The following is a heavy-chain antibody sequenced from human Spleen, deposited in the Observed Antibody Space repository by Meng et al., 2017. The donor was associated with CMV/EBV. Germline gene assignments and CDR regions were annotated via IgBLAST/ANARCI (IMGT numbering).Heavy chain of an antibody. CDR2: IIPILGTT. CDR1: GGTFNIYA. J-gene: IGHJ5*02. D-gene: IGHD2-2*01. CDR3: FRLDEESVAVPAGP. Sequence: SGGTFNIYAITWVRQAPGQGLEWMGGIIPILGTTIYARELQGRVTITTDESTSTAYMDLTCLRSEDTAVYYCFRLDEESVAVPAGPWGQGTLVTVSS. V-gene: IGHV1-69*05.